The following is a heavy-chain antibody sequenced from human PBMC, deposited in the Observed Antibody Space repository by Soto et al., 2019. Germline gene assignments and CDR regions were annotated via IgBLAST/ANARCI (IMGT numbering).Heavy chain of an antibody. V-gene: IGHV5-10-1*01. J-gene: IGHJ4*02. D-gene: IGHD2-2*01. CDR3: ARQGRGYCSSTSCSSFDY. CDR1: GYSFTSYW. CDR2: IDPSDSYT. Sequence: PGESLKISCKGSGYSFTSYWISWVRQMPGKGLEWMGRIDPSDSYTNYSPSFQGHVTVSADKSISTAYLQWSSLKASDTAMYYCARQGRGYCSSTSCSSFDYWGQGTLVTVLL.